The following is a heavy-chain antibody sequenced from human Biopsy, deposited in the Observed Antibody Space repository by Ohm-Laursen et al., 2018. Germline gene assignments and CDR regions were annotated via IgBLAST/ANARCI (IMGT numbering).Heavy chain of an antibody. CDR3: ARDTRWSPYHMDV. V-gene: IGHV3-11*01. CDR2: ISGGGTI. D-gene: IGHD4-23*01. Sequence: SLRLSCAAFGFSFSDYHMRWIRQAPGRGLEWVSYISGGGTIYYGDSMKGRVTISRDNAKNSLYLQMHSLRAEDTAVYYCARDTRWSPYHMDVWGQGTTVTVSS. CDR1: GFSFSDYH. J-gene: IGHJ6*02.